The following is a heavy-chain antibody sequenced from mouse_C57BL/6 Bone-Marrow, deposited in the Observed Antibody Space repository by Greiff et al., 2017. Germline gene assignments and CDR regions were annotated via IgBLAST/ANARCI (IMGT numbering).Heavy chain of an antibody. Sequence: QVQLKQSGPELVKPGASVKISCKASGYTFTDYYINWVKQRPGQGLEWIGWIFPGSGSTYYNEKFKGKATLTVDKSSSTAYMLLSSLNSEDSAVYFCANYYGSSPGYFDVWGTGTTVTVSA. V-gene: IGHV1-75*01. CDR2: IFPGSGST. J-gene: IGHJ1*03. D-gene: IGHD1-1*01. CDR1: GYTFTDYY. CDR3: ANYYGSSPGYFDV.